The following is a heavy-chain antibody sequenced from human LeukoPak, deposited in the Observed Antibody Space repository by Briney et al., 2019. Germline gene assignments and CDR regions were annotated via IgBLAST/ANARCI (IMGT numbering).Heavy chain of an antibody. V-gene: IGHV1-2*06. CDR1: GYTFTGYY. J-gene: IGHJ3*02. D-gene: IGHD4-17*01. CDR2: INPNSGGT. CDR3: ARESDGDYSGRDAFDI. Sequence: ASVKVSCKASGYTFTGYYMHWVRQAPGQGLEWMGRINPNSGGTNYAQKFQGRVTMTRDTSISTAYMELSRLRSDGTAVYYCARESDGDYSGRDAFDIWGQGTMVTVSS.